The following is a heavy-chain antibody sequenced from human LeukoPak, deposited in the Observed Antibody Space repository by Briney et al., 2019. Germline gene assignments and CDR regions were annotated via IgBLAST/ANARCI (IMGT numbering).Heavy chain of an antibody. D-gene: IGHD6-6*01. J-gene: IGHJ4*02. V-gene: IGHV4-59*08. Sequence: SETLSLTCTVSGGSISGSYWSWIRQPPGKGLEWIGYIYYSGDSNYNPSLKSRATISLDTSKNQFSLKVSSVTAADTAIYYCARHTYARPFDSWGQGTLVTVSS. CDR3: ARHTYARPFDS. CDR2: IYYSGDS. CDR1: GGSISGSY.